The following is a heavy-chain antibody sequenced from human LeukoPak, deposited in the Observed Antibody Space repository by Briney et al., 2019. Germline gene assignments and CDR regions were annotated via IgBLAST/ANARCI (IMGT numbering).Heavy chain of an antibody. CDR3: ARDLQQQLVLDY. Sequence: GASVKVSCKASGYTFTSYYMHWVRQAPGQGLEWMAIINPSGGGTSYAQKFQGRVTMTRDTSTSTVYMELSSLRSEDTAVYYCARDLQQQLVLDYWGQGTLVTVSS. CDR2: INPSGGGT. D-gene: IGHD6-13*01. CDR1: GYTFTSYY. V-gene: IGHV1-46*01. J-gene: IGHJ4*02.